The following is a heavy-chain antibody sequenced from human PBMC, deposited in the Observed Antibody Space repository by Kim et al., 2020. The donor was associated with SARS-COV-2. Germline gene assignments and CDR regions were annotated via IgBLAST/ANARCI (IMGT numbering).Heavy chain of an antibody. CDR3: AKEGAWTTNWFAP. Sequence: GGSLRLSCVASGFTFSSYSMFWVRQAPGKGLEWVSSISGSGGTTKYTDTVNGRFTIFRDNSRNTLYLQMNSLRADDTAVYYCAKEGAWTTNWFAPWGQGT. J-gene: IGHJ5*02. D-gene: IGHD1-1*01. V-gene: IGHV3-23*01. CDR2: ISGSGGTT. CDR1: GFTFSSYS.